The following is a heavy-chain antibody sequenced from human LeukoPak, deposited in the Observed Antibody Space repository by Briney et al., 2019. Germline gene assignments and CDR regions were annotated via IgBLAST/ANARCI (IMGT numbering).Heavy chain of an antibody. CDR3: ARGKAPYCSSTSCYQWYFDY. CDR1: GGTFSSYA. CDR2: IIPIFGTA. V-gene: IGHV1-69*13. Sequence: SVKVSCKASGGTFSSYAISWVRQAPGQGLEWMGGIIPIFGTANYAQKFQGRVTITADESTSTAYMELSSLRSEDTAVYYCARGKAPYCSSTSCYQWYFDYWGQGTLVPV. D-gene: IGHD2-2*01. J-gene: IGHJ4*02.